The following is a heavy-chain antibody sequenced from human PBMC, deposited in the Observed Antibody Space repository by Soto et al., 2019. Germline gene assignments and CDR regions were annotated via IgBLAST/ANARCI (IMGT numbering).Heavy chain of an antibody. CDR1: GGSISSVSYY. J-gene: IGHJ5*02. CDR3: ARLHCNSPNCVPLDP. D-gene: IGHD2-2*01. V-gene: IGHV4-39*01. Sequence: QLQLQESGPGLVKPSETLSLTCSVSGGSISSVSYYWGWIRQPPGKGLEWIGSIYYSGSAYYSPSLKSRVTMSVDTSKKQLSLELRSVTAAYTAVYYCARLHCNSPNCVPLDPWGQGTLVTVSS. CDR2: IYYSGSA.